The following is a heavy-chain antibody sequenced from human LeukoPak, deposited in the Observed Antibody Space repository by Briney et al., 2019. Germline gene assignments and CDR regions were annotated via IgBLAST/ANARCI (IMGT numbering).Heavy chain of an antibody. CDR2: IYYSGST. D-gene: IGHD3-9*01. CDR3: VRVDWNWYFDL. CDR1: GGSISSYY. Sequence: PSETLSLTCTVSGGSISSYYWSWIRQPPGKGLEWIGYIYYSGSTNYNPSLKSRVTISVDTSKNQFSLKLSSVTSADTAVYYCVRVDWNWYFDLWGRGTLVTVSS. J-gene: IGHJ2*01. V-gene: IGHV4-59*01.